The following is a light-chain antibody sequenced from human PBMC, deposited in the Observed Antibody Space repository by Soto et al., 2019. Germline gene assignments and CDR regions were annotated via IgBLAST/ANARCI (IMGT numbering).Light chain of an antibody. V-gene: IGLV2-8*01. Sequence: QSALTQPPSASGSPGQSVTISCTGTSSDVGGYNYVSWYQQHPGKAPKLLIYEVSKRPSGVPDRFSGSKSGNTASLTVSGLQAEEEADYYCSSYAGSNPPVVFGGGTKLTVL. CDR1: SSDVGGYNY. CDR3: SSYAGSNPPVV. CDR2: EVS. J-gene: IGLJ2*01.